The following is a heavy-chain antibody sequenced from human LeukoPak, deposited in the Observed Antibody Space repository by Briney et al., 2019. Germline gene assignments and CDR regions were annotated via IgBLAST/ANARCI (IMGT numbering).Heavy chain of an antibody. CDR2: IYPGDSDT. J-gene: IGHJ5*02. D-gene: IGHD6-13*01. CDR3: ARFEGTSSSWYTPRP. Sequence: GESLKISCKGSGYSFTSCWIGWVRQMPGKGLEWMGIIYPGDSDTRYSPSFQGQVTISADKSISTAYLQWSSLKASDTAMYYCARFEGTSSSWYTPRPWGQGTLVTVSS. CDR1: GYSFTSCW. V-gene: IGHV5-51*01.